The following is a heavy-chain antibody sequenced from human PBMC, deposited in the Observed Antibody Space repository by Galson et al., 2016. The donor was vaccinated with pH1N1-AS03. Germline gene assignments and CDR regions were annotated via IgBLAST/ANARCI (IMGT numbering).Heavy chain of an antibody. Sequence: SVKVSCKASGGTLNNYAVNWVRQAPGQGLEWMGGISPIFGSANHAQKFQGRVTITADIFTKTAYMELSGLSSEDTAVYYCARGLTYHFGSGSVFWGQGTLVTVSS. V-gene: IGHV1-69*06. D-gene: IGHD3-10*01. CDR3: ARGLTYHFGSGSVF. CDR2: ISPIFGSA. J-gene: IGHJ4*02. CDR1: GGTLNNYA.